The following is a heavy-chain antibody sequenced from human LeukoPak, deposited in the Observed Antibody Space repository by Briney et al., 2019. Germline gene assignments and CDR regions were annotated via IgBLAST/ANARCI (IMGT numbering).Heavy chain of an antibody. V-gene: IGHV1-58*01. D-gene: IGHD3-9*01. CDR1: GFTFTSSA. CDR3: AADREYYDILTGYYQFDY. J-gene: IGHJ4*02. Sequence: GTSVKVSCKASGFTFTSSAVQWVRQARGQRFEWIGWIVVGSGNTNYAQKFQERVTITRDMSTSTAYMELSSLRSEDTAVYYCAADREYYDILTGYYQFDYWGQGTLVTVSS. CDR2: IVVGSGNT.